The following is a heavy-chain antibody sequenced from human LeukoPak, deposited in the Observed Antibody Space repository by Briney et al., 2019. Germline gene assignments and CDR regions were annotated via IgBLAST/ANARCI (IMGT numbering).Heavy chain of an antibody. CDR1: GGSFSSYY. V-gene: IGHV4-4*07. Sequence: PSETLSLSCTASGGSFSSYYMSWIRQPAGQGLEWIGSMYPSGSTNNNPSLKSRVTMSVDTSKNQFSLKLNSVTAADTAVYYCARDRCTSCSFDYWGQGTLVTVSS. J-gene: IGHJ4*02. D-gene: IGHD2-2*01. CDR2: MYPSGST. CDR3: ARDRCTSCSFDY.